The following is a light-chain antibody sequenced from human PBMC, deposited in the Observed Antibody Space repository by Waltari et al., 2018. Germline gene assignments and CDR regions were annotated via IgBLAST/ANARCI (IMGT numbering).Light chain of an antibody. J-gene: IGLJ2*01. CDR3: ASYTSTNTVI. V-gene: IGLV2-14*03. CDR1: SSDIGGYHY. Sequence: QSALTQPASVSASPGQSITISCTGTSSDIGGYHYVSWYQQHPGKVPQPMIYDVARWPSGVSNRFSGSKSGNTASLTISGLQAEDEADYYCASYTSTNTVIFGGGTKVTVL. CDR2: DVA.